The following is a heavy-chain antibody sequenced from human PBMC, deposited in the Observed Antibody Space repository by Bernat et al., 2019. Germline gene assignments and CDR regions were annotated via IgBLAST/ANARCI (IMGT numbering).Heavy chain of an antibody. V-gene: IGHV3-23*01. CDR1: GFTFGNYA. CDR3: AKGLGGNGDFDYYMYV. J-gene: IGHJ6*03. Sequence: EEQLLESGGGLVQPGGSLRLSCAASGFTFGNYAMTWVRQAPGKGLEWVSGIGGRGGSTYYTDYGKGRFTISRDKSKNTLYLQLNSLRAEDTAVYYCAKGLGGNGDFDYYMYVWGKGTTVTVPS. CDR2: IGGRGGST. D-gene: IGHD3-10*01.